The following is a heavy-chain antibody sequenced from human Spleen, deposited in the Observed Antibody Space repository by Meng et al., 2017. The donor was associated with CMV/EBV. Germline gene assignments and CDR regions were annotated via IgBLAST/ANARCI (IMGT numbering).Heavy chain of an antibody. D-gene: IGHD2-2*01. CDR2: IYSGGGT. V-gene: IGHV3-53*01. Sequence: GESLKISCTVSGFTVSRAYVAWVRQAPGKGLEWLSVIYSGGGTYYADSLKGRFTISRDNSKKTLYLQMNSLRAEDTAVYYCARDIVVVPAARFHYGMDVWGQGTTVTVSS. J-gene: IGHJ6*02. CDR1: GFTVSRAY. CDR3: ARDIVVVPAARFHYGMDV.